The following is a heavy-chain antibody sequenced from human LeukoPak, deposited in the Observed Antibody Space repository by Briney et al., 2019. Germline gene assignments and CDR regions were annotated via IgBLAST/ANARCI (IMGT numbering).Heavy chain of an antibody. CDR3: ARGRVVPAAMPARPSYYYGMDV. Sequence: VASVKVSCKVSGYTFTSYGISCVRQAPGQGLECRGWISAYNGNTNYAQKLQGRVTMTTDTSTSTAYMELRSLRSDDTAVYYCARGRVVPAAMPARPSYYYGMDVWGKGTTVTVSS. D-gene: IGHD2-2*01. CDR2: ISAYNGNT. J-gene: IGHJ6*04. V-gene: IGHV1-18*04. CDR1: GYTFTSYG.